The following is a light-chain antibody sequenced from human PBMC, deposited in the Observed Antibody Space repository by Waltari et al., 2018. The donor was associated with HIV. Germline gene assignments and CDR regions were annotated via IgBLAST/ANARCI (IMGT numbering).Light chain of an antibody. CDR1: SGHSSYA. J-gene: IGLJ3*02. CDR2: LNSDGSH. V-gene: IGLV4-69*01. CDR3: QTWGTGPWV. Sequence: QLVLTQSPSASASLGASVKLTCTLSSGHSSYAIAWHQQQPEKGPRYLMKLNSDGSHSKGDGIPARFSGASSGAERYLTISSLQSEDEADYYCQTWGTGPWVFGGGTKLTVL.